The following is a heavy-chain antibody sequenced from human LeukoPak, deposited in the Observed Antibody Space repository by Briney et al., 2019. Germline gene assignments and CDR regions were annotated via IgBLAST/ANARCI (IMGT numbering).Heavy chain of an antibody. V-gene: IGHV5-51*06. D-gene: IGHD4-17*01. J-gene: IGHJ4*02. CDR1: GYSFSRYW. Sequence: GESLKISCKGSGYSFSRYWIGWVRQMPGKGLEWMGVIYPGDSDTRYSPSFQGQVTISADKSISTAYLQWSSLKASETAMYYCARAPGGFHGDYSPIAYWGQGTLVTVSS. CDR3: ARAPGGFHGDYSPIAY. CDR2: IYPGDSDT.